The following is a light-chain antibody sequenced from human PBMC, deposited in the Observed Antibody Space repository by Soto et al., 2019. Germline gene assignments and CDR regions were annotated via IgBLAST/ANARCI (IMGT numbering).Light chain of an antibody. CDR3: GTWDSSLSAGV. J-gene: IGLJ2*01. CDR2: DNN. Sequence: QSVLTQPPSVSAAPGQKVTISCSGSSSNIGKNYISWYQQLPGTAPKLLIYDNNKRPSGTPDRFSGSKSGTSATLGIAGLQTGDEADYYCGTWDSSLSAGVFGGGTKLTVL. CDR1: SSNIGKNY. V-gene: IGLV1-51*01.